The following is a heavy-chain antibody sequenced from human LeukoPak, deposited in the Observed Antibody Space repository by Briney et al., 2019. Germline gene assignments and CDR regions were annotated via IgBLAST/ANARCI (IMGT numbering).Heavy chain of an antibody. J-gene: IGHJ4*02. D-gene: IGHD5-24*01. CDR3: ARGPRWLQDYFNF. V-gene: IGHV4-39*07. CDR2: IYYSGST. CDR1: GGSISSSSCY. Sequence: PSETLSLTCTVSGGSISSSSCYWGWIRQPPGKGLEWVGSIYYSGSTYYNPSLKSRVTISVDTSENQFSLKLNSVTAADTAVYYCARGPRWLQDYFNFWGQGTLVTVSS.